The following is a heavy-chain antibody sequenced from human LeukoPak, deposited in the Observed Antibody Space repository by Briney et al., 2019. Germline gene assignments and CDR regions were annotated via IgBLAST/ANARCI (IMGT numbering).Heavy chain of an antibody. V-gene: IGHV3-7*01. CDR1: GFNFGTYW. Sequence: GGSLRLSCTAAGFNFGTYWMSWVCQSPEKGLEFVANIKYDDTVKNYVDSVKGRFTISRDNPSNSVYLQMDSLRPEDTALYYCARDPDSSAFDYWGQGAQVTVSS. CDR2: IKYDDTVK. CDR3: ARDPDSSAFDY. D-gene: IGHD2-15*01. J-gene: IGHJ4*02.